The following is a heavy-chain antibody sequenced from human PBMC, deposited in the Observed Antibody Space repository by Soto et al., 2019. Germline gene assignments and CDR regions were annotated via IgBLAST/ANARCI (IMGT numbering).Heavy chain of an antibody. Sequence: SETLSLTCTVSGGPISSYYWSWIRQPPGKGLEWIGYIYYTGSTNYNPSLKSRVTISVDTSKNQFSLSLTSVTAADTAVYYCARHSGGYNGFDFSYWGQGALVTVSS. CDR1: GGPISSYY. CDR2: IYYTGST. J-gene: IGHJ4*02. V-gene: IGHV4-59*08. D-gene: IGHD5-12*01. CDR3: ARHSGGYNGFDFSY.